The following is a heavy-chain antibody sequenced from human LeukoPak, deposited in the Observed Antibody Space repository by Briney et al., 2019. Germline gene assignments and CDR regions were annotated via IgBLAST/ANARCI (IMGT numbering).Heavy chain of an antibody. Sequence: GESLKISCKGSGYRFTSYWISWVRQMPGKGLEWMGRIDPTDSYTNYSPSFEGHVTISADKSTAPVYLQWSSLKASDTAMYYCARARNWNDVVWFGYWGQGTLVTVSS. CDR3: ARARNWNDVVWFGY. J-gene: IGHJ4*02. CDR1: GYRFTSYW. CDR2: IDPTDSYT. V-gene: IGHV5-10-1*01. D-gene: IGHD1-1*01.